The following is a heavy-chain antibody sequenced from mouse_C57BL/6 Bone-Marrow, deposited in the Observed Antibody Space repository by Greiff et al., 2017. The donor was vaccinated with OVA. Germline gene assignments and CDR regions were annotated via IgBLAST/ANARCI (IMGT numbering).Heavy chain of an antibody. D-gene: IGHD1-1*01. V-gene: IGHV1-76*01. CDR2: IYPGTGST. CDR3: AREEITTYAMDY. CDR1: GYIFTSYW. Sequence: QVQLQQSGAELVRPGTSVKLSCQTSGYIFTSYWIPWVKQRSGQGLECIARIYPGTGSTYYNEKFKGKATLPADKSASTAYMQLSSLRSEDSAVYFCAREEITTYAMDYWGQGTSVTVSS. J-gene: IGHJ4*01.